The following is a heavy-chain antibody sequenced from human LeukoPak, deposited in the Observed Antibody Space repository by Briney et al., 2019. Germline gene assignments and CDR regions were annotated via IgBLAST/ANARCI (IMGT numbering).Heavy chain of an antibody. CDR1: GGSISSYY. Sequence: SETLSLTCTVSGGSISSYYWSWLRQPPGKGLEWIGYIYYSGSTNYNPSLKSRVTISVDTSKNQFSLKLSSVTAADTAVYYCARGGTAMVRNWYFDLWGRGTLVTVSS. CDR2: IYYSGST. J-gene: IGHJ2*01. CDR3: ARGGTAMVRNWYFDL. V-gene: IGHV4-59*01. D-gene: IGHD5-18*01.